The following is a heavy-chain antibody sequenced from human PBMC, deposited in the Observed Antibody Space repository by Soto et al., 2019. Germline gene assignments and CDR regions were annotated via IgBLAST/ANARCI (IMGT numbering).Heavy chain of an antibody. D-gene: IGHD2-15*01. J-gene: IGHJ6*02. V-gene: IGHV3-30-3*01. CDR2: ISYDGSNK. Sequence: GGSLRLSCAASGFTFSNYAMHWVRQAPGKGLEWVAVISYDGSNKYYADSVKGRFTISRGNSKNTLYLQMNSLRAEDTAVYYCARGEDIVVVVAATPFSYGMDVWGQGTTVTVSS. CDR1: GFTFSNYA. CDR3: ARGEDIVVVVAATPFSYGMDV.